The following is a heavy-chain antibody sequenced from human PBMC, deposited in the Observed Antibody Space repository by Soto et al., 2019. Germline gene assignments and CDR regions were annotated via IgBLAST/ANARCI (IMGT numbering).Heavy chain of an antibody. J-gene: IGHJ6*02. CDR3: ASGGLDV. CDR1: TSFLSTYG. V-gene: IGHV1-18*04. CDR2: ISTYNGYT. Sequence: QVQLVQSGAEVRKPGASVKVSCAASTSFLSTYGFNWVRQAPGQGLEWMGWISTYNGYTNYARKFQGRVTLTTDSSTNTAYMDLRSLRSDDTAVYFCASGGLDVWGQGTTVTVS.